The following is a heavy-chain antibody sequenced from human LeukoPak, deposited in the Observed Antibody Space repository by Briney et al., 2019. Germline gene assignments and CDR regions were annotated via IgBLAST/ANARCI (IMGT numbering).Heavy chain of an antibody. J-gene: IGHJ4*02. CDR1: GFNFNAYS. D-gene: IGHD1-1*01. V-gene: IGHV3-48*04. CDR3: AKVEGASKASVY. CDR2: ITGSSDSI. Sequence: PGGSLRLSCTTSGFNFNAYSMNWARQAPGKGLEWLSYITGSSDSIHYADSVKGRFTVSRDNAKNSVYLQMYSLRAEDTAVYYCAKVEGASKASVYWGQGALVTASS.